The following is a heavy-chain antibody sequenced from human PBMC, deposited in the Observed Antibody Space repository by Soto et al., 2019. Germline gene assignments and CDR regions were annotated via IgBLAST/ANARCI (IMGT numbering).Heavy chain of an antibody. CDR1: GGSFSGYY. V-gene: IGHV4-34*01. CDR3: AKMAGHPPGHSHIYYYGMDV. J-gene: IGHJ6*02. D-gene: IGHD6-19*01. CDR2: INHSGST. Sequence: SETLSLTCAVDGGSFSGYYWSWIRQPPGKGLEWIGEINHSGSTNYNPSLKSRVTISVDTSKNQFSLKLSSVTAADTAVYYCAKMAGHPPGHSHIYYYGMDVWGQGTTVTVSS.